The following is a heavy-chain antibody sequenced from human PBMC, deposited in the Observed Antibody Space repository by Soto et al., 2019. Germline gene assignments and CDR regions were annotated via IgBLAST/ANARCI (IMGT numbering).Heavy chain of an antibody. CDR2: ISYDGSNK. CDR3: AKADYYDSSGYYYGIDY. V-gene: IGHV3-30*18. CDR1: GFTFSSYG. J-gene: IGHJ4*02. D-gene: IGHD3-22*01. Sequence: QVQLVESGGGVVQPGRSLRLSCAASGFTFSSYGMHWVRQAPGKGLEWVAVISYDGSNKYYADSVKGRFTISRDNSKNTLYLQMNSLRAEDTAVYYCAKADYYDSSGYYYGIDYWGQGTLVTVSS.